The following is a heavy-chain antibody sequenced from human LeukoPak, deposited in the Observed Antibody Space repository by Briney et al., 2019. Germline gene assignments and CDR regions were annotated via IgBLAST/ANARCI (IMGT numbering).Heavy chain of an antibody. J-gene: IGHJ4*02. CDR2: ISASGGTT. V-gene: IGHV3-23*01. Sequence: PGGSLRLSCAASGFTFSSYAMSWVRQAPGKGLEWPSAISASGGTTYYADSVKGRFTISRDNSKNTLYLQMNSLRAEDTAVYYCAKDRATSSGSYYGYFDYWGQGTLVTVSS. CDR1: GFTFSSYA. D-gene: IGHD1-26*01. CDR3: AKDRATSSGSYYGYFDY.